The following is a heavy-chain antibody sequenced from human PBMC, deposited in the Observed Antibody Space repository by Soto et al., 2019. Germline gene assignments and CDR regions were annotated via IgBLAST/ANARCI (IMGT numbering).Heavy chain of an antibody. D-gene: IGHD1-26*01. J-gene: IGHJ4*02. CDR1: GGTFSSYA. CDR2: VSAYNGNT. V-gene: IGHV1-18*01. CDR3: ARGGQWDFLSDY. Sequence: ASVKVSCKASGGTFSSYAISWVRQAPGQGLEWMGGVSAYNGNTHYAQKLQGRVTLTTDTSTSTAYMELRSLRSDDTAVYFCARGGQWDFLSDYWGQGTLVTVSS.